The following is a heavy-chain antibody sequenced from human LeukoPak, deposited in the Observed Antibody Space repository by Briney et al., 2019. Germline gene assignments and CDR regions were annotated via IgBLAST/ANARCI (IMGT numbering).Heavy chain of an antibody. CDR3: ARHADGSSGYYYGLGLLIDY. Sequence: GESLKISCKGSGYSFTSYWIGWVRQMPGKGLEWMGIIYPGDSDTRYSPSFQGQVTISADKSISTAYLQWSSLKASDTAMYYCARHADGSSGYYYGLGLLIDYWGQGTLVTVSS. J-gene: IGHJ4*02. D-gene: IGHD3-22*01. CDR1: GYSFTSYW. CDR2: IYPGDSDT. V-gene: IGHV5-51*01.